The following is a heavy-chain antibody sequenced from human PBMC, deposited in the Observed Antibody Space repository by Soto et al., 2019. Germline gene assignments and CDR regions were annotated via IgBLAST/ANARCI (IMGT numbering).Heavy chain of an antibody. Sequence: GKWLELVAVISYDGSNKYYADSVKGRFTISRDNSKNTLNLQMNSLRAEDTAVFFFSSRRRHTSLTSVLAFPVNRSSDL. CDR3: SSRRRHTSLTSVLAFPVNRSSDL. V-gene: IGHV3-30-3*01. CDR2: ISYDGSNK. D-gene: IGHD3-3*01. J-gene: IGHJ2*01.